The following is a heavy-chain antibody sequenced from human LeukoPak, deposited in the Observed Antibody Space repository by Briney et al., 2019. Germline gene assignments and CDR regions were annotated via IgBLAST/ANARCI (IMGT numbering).Heavy chain of an antibody. CDR3: VKDPYSSGWYGGNAFDL. CDR1: GFTFNSYA. V-gene: IGHV3-23*01. J-gene: IGHJ3*01. CDR2: ISSSSDSA. Sequence: PGGSLRLSCAASGFTFNSYAMSWVRQAPGKRLEWVSAISSSSDSAYYADPVKGRFTISRDNSKKTLYLQMNSLRVEDTAVYHCVKDPYSSGWYGGNAFDLWGQGTKVTVSS. D-gene: IGHD6-19*01.